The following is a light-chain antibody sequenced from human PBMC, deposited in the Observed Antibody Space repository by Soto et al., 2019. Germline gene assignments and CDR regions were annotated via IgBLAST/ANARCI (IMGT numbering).Light chain of an antibody. J-gene: IGKJ5*01. CDR2: EAS. CDR1: QSVSSY. Sequence: EIVLTQSPATLSLSPGERATLSCRASQSVSSYLAWYQQKPGQAPRLLRYEASNRATGIPARFSGSGSGTEFTLTISGLQPEDFAVYYCQQYGSSPYTFGQGTRLEIK. V-gene: IGKV3-20*01. CDR3: QQYGSSPYT.